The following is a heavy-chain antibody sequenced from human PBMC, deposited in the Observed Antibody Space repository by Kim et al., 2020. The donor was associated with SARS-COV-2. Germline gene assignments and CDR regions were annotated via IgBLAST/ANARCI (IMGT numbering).Heavy chain of an antibody. CDR2: INYSGST. J-gene: IGHJ3*01. V-gene: IGHV4-59*13. CDR3: ARAQSSSSSYAFDL. Sequence: SETLSLTCTVSGGSISSYYWSWIRQPPGKGLECIGEINYSGSTNYNPSLKRRVTISVDTSKNQFSLKLSSVTAADTAVYYCARAQSSSSSYAFDLWGQGTLVTVSS. D-gene: IGHD6-13*01. CDR1: GGSISSYY.